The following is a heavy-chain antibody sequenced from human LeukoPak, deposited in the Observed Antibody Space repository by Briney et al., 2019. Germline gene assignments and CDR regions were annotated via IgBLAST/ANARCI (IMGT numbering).Heavy chain of an antibody. J-gene: IGHJ5*02. CDR1: RGSISGYS. Sequence: SETLSLTCTVSRGSISGYSWSWIRQSPGGGLEWIGYIHYSGDTAYNPSLRSRVTLSVDTSKNQFSLQLRSVTTADTAVYYCVRGPYGASISKWFDPWGQGTQVIVSP. CDR3: VRGPYGASISKWFDP. D-gene: IGHD4/OR15-4a*01. CDR2: IHYSGDT. V-gene: IGHV4-59*01.